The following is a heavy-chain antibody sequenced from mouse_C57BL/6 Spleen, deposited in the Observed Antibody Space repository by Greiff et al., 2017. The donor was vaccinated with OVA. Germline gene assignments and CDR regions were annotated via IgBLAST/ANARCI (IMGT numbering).Heavy chain of an antibody. V-gene: IGHV1-15*01. Sequence: VQLKESGAELVRPGASVTLSCKASGYTFPDYEMHWVKPTPLPGLALIWAIDPETGGTAYNQKFKGKALLTADKSSSTAYMELRSLTSEDSAVYYCTRRGIYDGYYVMFAYWGQGTLVTVSA. CDR1: GYTFPDYE. CDR3: TRRGIYDGYYVMFAY. CDR2: IDPETGGT. J-gene: IGHJ3*01. D-gene: IGHD2-3*01.